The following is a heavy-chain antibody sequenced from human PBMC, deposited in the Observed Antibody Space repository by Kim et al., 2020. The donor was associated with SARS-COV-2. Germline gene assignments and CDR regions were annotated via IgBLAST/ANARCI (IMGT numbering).Heavy chain of an antibody. CDR1: GGSISSYY. CDR3: ARLYSSGWEYYYYYYGMDV. D-gene: IGHD6-19*01. Sequence: SETLSLTCTVSGGSISSYYWSWIRQPPGKGLEWIGYIYYSGSTNYNPSLKSRVTISVDTSKNQFSLKLSSVTAADTAVYYCARLYSSGWEYYYYYYGMDVWGQVTTVTVSS. CDR2: IYYSGST. J-gene: IGHJ6*02. V-gene: IGHV4-59*01.